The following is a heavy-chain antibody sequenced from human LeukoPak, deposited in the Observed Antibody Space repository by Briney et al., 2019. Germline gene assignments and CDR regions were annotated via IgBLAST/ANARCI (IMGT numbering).Heavy chain of an antibody. CDR1: GYTFTSYD. CDR3: ARGMAGWGYYDSSPKYDAFDI. CDR2: MNPNSGNT. J-gene: IGHJ3*02. Sequence: ASVKVSCKASGYTFTSYDINWVRQATGQGLEWMGWMNPNSGNTGYAQKFQGRVTMTRNTSISTAYMELSSLRSEDTAVYYCARGMAGWGYYDSSPKYDAFDICGQGTMVTVSS. V-gene: IGHV1-8*01. D-gene: IGHD3-22*01.